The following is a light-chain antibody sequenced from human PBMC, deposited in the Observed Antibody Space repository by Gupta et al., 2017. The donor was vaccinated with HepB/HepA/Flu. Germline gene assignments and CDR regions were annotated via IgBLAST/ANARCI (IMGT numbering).Light chain of an antibody. CDR3: QQDCSSPLT. J-gene: IGKJ4*01. CDR1: QSVNSRN. V-gene: IGKV3-20*01. CDR2: AAS. Sequence: EIVLTPSPGTLSLSPGERATLSCSASQSVNSRNLAWYHQKPGQAPRLLIYAASSRDTGTPDRISRSGSGTDITITISRLEPEDFAVYYCQQDCSSPLTFGGGTKVEIK.